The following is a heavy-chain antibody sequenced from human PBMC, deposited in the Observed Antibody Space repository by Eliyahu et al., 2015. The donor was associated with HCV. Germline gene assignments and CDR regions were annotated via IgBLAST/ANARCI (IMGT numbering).Heavy chain of an antibody. D-gene: IGHD3-10*01. CDR1: GYPFXNYG. CDR3: AREYYYSSGSFFDF. CDR2: IGVYNGNT. J-gene: IGHJ4*02. Sequence: QVHLMQSGGEVKRXGASGXVSXKASGYPFXNYGIXXVRQAPGKGLEWLGWIGVYNGNTNYAQKFQDRLTLTADTSTTTAFMELRSLRSDDTAVYFCAREYYYSSGSFFDFWGQGSLVSVSS. V-gene: IGHV1-18*01.